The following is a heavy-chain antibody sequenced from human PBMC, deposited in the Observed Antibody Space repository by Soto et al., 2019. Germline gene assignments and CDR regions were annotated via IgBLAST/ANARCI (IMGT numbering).Heavy chain of an antibody. J-gene: IGHJ4*02. V-gene: IGHV3-30-3*01. CDR3: ARGLTTIFGVVTPFDY. CDR2: ISYDGSNK. D-gene: IGHD3-3*01. Sequence: QVQLVESGGGVVQPGRSLRLSCAASGFTFSSYAMHWVRQAPGKGLEWVAVISYDGSNKYYADSVKGRFTISRDNSKNTLYLQMNSLRAEDTAVYYCARGLTTIFGVVTPFDYWGQGTLVTVSS. CDR1: GFTFSSYA.